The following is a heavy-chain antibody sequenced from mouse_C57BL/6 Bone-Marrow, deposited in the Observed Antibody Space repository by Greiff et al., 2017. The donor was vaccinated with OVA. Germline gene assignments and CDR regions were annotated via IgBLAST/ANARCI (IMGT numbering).Heavy chain of an antibody. CDR2: IFPGSGST. D-gene: IGHD1-1*01. CDR3: ARGQFITTVVPFAY. V-gene: IGHV1-75*01. Sequence: QVQLKESGPELVKPGASVKISCKASGYTFTDYYINWVKQRPGQGLEWIGWIFPGSGSTYYNEKFKGKATLTVDKSSSTAYMLLSSLTSEDSAVYFCARGQFITTVVPFAYWDQGTLVTVS. J-gene: IGHJ3*01. CDR1: GYTFTDYY.